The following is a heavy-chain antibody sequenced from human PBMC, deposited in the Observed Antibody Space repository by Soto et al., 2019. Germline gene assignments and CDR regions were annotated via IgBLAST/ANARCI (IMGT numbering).Heavy chain of an antibody. D-gene: IGHD4-17*01. V-gene: IGHV3-23*01. J-gene: IGHJ5*02. CDR1: GFTFSSYA. CDR3: AQDAVAGDGVWLAHA. Sequence: EVQLLESGGGLVQPGGSLRLSCAASGFTFSSYAMIWIRQVPGKGLEWVSGLYGSGRGIHYADSVKGRFTISRDNSAYAVYLQMNNIIVDDTAVYYCAQDAVAGDGVWLAHAWGRGTAVTVSS. CDR2: LYGSGRGI.